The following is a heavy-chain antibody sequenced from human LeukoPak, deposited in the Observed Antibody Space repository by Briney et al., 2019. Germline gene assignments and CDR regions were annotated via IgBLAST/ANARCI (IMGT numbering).Heavy chain of an antibody. CDR3: AKALARPGYYYGMDV. CDR1: GFTFSSYG. CDR2: ISYDGSNK. V-gene: IGHV3-30*18. J-gene: IGHJ6*02. Sequence: GRSLRLSCAASGFTFSSYGMHWVRQAPGKGLEWVAVISYDGSNKYYADSVKGRFTISRDNSKNMLYLQMNSLRAEDTAVYYCAKALARPGYYYGMDVWGQGTTVTVSS. D-gene: IGHD6-6*01.